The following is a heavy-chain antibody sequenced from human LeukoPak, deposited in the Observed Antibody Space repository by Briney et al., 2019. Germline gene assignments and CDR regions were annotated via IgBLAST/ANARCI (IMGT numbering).Heavy chain of an antibody. CDR1: GGSISSSSYF. Sequence: MPSETLSLTCTVSGGSISSSSYFWGWIRQPPGKGLEWIGSIYYSGSTYYNPSLKSRVTISVDTSKNQFSLKLSSVTAADTAVYYCARDLYGSGNYFDYWGQGTLVTVAS. D-gene: IGHD3-10*01. J-gene: IGHJ4*02. V-gene: IGHV4-39*07. CDR3: ARDLYGSGNYFDY. CDR2: IYYSGST.